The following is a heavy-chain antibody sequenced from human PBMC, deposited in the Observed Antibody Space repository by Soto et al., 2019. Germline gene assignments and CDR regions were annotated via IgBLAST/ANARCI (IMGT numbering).Heavy chain of an antibody. V-gene: IGHV1-46*01. Sequence: GASVKFSCKASGYRFVDYYIHWVRQAPGQGLEWMGIINPRGGDSRYAQKFQGRVTVTMDTSTSTVYMDLRSLTSEDTAVYYCARVHCGGDCRPGEWFYYYGMDVWGQGTTVTVSS. J-gene: IGHJ6*02. D-gene: IGHD2-21*02. CDR3: ARVHCGGDCRPGEWFYYYGMDV. CDR1: GYRFVDYY. CDR2: INPRGGDS.